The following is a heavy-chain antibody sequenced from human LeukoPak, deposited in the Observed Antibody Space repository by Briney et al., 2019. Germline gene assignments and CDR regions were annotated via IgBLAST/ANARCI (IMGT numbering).Heavy chain of an antibody. CDR3: AARGGVPAAAGNWYFDL. Sequence: SVKVSCTASGFTFTSSAVQWVRQARGQRLEWIGWIVVGSGNTNYAQKFQERVTITRDMSTSTAYMELSSLRSEDTAVYYCAARGGVPAAAGNWYFDLWGRGTLVTVSS. CDR2: IVVGSGNT. D-gene: IGHD2-2*01. V-gene: IGHV1-58*01. CDR1: GFTFTSSA. J-gene: IGHJ2*01.